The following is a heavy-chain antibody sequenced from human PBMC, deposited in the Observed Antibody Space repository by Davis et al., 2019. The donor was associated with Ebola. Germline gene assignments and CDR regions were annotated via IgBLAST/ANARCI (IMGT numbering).Heavy chain of an antibody. Sequence: ASVKVCKVSGSTVIELSMHWVRQAPGKGLEWMGGFDPEDGETIYSQKFQGRVTMTEDTSTDTVYMELSSLRSEDTAVYFCTTSKDDSGAYYGAYFDYWGQGTLVTVSP. D-gene: IGHD3-22*01. CDR2: FDPEDGET. V-gene: IGHV1-24*01. CDR3: TTSKDDSGAYYGAYFDY. CDR1: GSTVIELS. J-gene: IGHJ4*02.